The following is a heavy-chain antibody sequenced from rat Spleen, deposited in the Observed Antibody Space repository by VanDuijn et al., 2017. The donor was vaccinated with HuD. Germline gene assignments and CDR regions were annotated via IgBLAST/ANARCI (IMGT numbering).Heavy chain of an antibody. V-gene: IGHV7-7*01. Sequence: EVKLLESGGGLVQPGGSMRLSCAASGFTFTNFYMNWIRQPAGKAPEWLGFIRNKANGYKTEYNPTVQGALTHYREKNQKHHLLQKKTLTPEYNPAVKGRFTISRDNTQNMLYLQMNTLRPEDTATYYCARSSRYYDGSYYYVGYFDYWGQGVMVTVSS. CDR2: IRNKANGYKT. CDR1: GFTFTNFY. D-gene: IGHD1-1*01. J-gene: IGHJ2*01. CDR3: RFTISRDNTQNMLYLQMNTLRPEDTATYYCARSSRYYDGSYYYVGYFDY.